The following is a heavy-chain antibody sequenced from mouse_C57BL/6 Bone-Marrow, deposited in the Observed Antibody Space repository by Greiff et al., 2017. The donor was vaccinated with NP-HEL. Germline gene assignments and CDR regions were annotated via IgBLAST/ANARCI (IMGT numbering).Heavy chain of an antibody. J-gene: IGHJ1*03. V-gene: IGHV5-17*01. CDR3: AKGVVARYFDV. Sequence: EVQLVESGGGLVKPGGSLKLSCAASGFTFSDYGMHWVRQAPEKGLEWVAYISSGSSTIYYADTVKGRFTISRDNAKNTLFLQMTSLRSEDTAMYYCAKGVVARYFDVWGTGTTVTVSS. D-gene: IGHD1-1*01. CDR1: GFTFSDYG. CDR2: ISSGSSTI.